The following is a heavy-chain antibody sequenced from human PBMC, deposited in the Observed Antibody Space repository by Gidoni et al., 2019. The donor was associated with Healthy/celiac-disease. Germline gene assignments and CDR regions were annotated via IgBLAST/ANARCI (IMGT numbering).Heavy chain of an antibody. Sequence: EVQLVKSGAEVKKPGESRKIYCKGSGYRFTSYGIGWVRQMPGKGLEWLGIIDHCDSATRYRPSFQGQVTISADKSISTAYLQWSSLKASDTAMSYCARHAPRYSGSYYCDFDYWGQGTLVAVSS. D-gene: IGHD1-26*01. CDR2: IDHCDSAT. CDR3: ARHAPRYSGSYYCDFDY. V-gene: IGHV5-51*01. J-gene: IGHJ4*02. CDR1: GYRFTSYG.